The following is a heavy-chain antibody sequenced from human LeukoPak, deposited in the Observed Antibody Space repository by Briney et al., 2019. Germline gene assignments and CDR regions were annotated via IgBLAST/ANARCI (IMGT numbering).Heavy chain of an antibody. CDR2: LYLDDDK. V-gene: IGHV2-5*02. CDR1: GFSPSTSGVG. Sequence: SGPTLLKPTQTLTLTCTFSGFSPSTSGVGVGWIRHPPGKALEWLSLLYLDDDKRYSPSLKSRLTITKDTSKNQVVLTMTNMYAVDTAKYYCAAGGMTMVVTPDFYFDYWGQGTLVTVSS. J-gene: IGHJ4*02. CDR3: AAGGMTMVVTPDFYFDY. D-gene: IGHD4-23*01.